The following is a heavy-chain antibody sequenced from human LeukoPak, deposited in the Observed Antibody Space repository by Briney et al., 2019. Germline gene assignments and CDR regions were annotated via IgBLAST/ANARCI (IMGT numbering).Heavy chain of an antibody. Sequence: PSETLSLTCTVSGGSISSRSYYWGWIRQPPGKGLEWIGSVSYSGSTYYNPSLKSRVTISVDTSKNQFSLKLSSVTAADTAVYYCAILGVWFRLIDYWGQGTLVTVSS. J-gene: IGHJ4*02. CDR1: GGSISSRSYY. CDR3: AILGVWFRLIDY. V-gene: IGHV4-39*01. D-gene: IGHD3-10*01. CDR2: VSYSGST.